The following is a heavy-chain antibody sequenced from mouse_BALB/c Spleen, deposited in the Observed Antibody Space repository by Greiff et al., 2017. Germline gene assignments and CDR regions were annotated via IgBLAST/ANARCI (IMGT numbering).Heavy chain of an antibody. CDR1: GYSITSDYA. CDR2: ISYSGST. J-gene: IGHJ2*01. CDR3: ARKGREDYFDY. V-gene: IGHV3-2*02. Sequence: EVQLQESGPGLVKPSQSLSLTCTVTGYSITSDYAWNWIRQFPGNKLEWMGYISYSGSTSYNPSLKSRISITRDTSKNQFFLQLNSVTTEDTATYYCARKGREDYFDYWGQGTTLTVSS.